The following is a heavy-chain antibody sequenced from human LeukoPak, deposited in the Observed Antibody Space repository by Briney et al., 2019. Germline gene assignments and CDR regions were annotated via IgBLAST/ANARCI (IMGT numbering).Heavy chain of an antibody. CDR3: ARDQGLTAPPPYGLDV. D-gene: IGHD5-18*01. CDR2: IIPVLNIT. Sequence: SVPVSFKTSGGTFSTSAITWVRQAPGQGLEWMGRIIPVLNITTYAQRFQGRVTITADTSTSTVYMELSSLRSEETAVYYCARDQGLTAPPPYGLDVWGQGTTVIVSS. CDR1: GGTFSTSA. J-gene: IGHJ6*02. V-gene: IGHV1-69*04.